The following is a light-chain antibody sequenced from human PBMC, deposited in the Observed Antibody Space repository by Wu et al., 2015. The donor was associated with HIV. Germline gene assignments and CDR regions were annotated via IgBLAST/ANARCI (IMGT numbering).Light chain of an antibody. CDR2: AAS. V-gene: IGKV1-39*01. Sequence: DIQMTQSPSSLSASVGDRVAITCRASQSINIYLNWYGQQPGKAPKLLIYAASSLQSGVPSRFSGSGSGTDFTLTISSLQPEDVATCYCQKYNTAPWTFGQGTKVEMK. J-gene: IGKJ1*01. CDR1: QSINIY. CDR3: QKYNTAPWT.